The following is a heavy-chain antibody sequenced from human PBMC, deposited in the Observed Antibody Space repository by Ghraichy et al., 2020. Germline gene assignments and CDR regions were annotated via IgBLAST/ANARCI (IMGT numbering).Heavy chain of an antibody. CDR3: AKAKTGIPARYYYDY. Sequence: GGSLRLTCAASGFTFSSYAMNWVRQAPGKGLEWVSTISGSGGSTYNADSVKGRFTISRDNSKNTLYLQMNSLRVEDTAVYYCAKAKTGIPARYYYDYWGQGTLVTVSS. V-gene: IGHV3-23*01. CDR2: ISGSGGST. CDR1: GFTFSSYA. D-gene: IGHD6-6*01. J-gene: IGHJ4*02.